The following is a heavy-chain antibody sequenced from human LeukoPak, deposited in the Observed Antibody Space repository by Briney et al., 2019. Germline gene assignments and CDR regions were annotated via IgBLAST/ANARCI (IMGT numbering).Heavy chain of an antibody. J-gene: IGHJ6*03. CDR1: GGSISSYY. CDR3: ARSSEGRYYYDSSGFSYYYYYMDV. CDR2: IYYCGST. D-gene: IGHD3-22*01. Sequence: PSETLSLTCTVSGGSISSYYWSWIRQSPGKGLEWIGYIYYCGSTYYNPSLRSRVTISVDTSKNQFSLKLSSVTAADTAVYYCARSSEGRYYYDSSGFSYYYYYMDVWGKGTTVTISS. V-gene: IGHV4-59*01.